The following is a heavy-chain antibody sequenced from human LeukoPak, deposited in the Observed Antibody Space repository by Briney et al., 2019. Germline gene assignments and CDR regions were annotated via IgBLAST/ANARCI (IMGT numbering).Heavy chain of an antibody. J-gene: IGHJ5*02. Sequence: SETLSLTCTVSGGSISSSSYYWSWIRQPAGKGLEWIGRIYTSGSTNYNPSLKSRVTMSVDTSKNQFSLKLRSVTAADTAVYYCARGVRGVNYYSWFDPWGQGTLVTVSS. CDR3: ARGVRGVNYYSWFDP. CDR1: GGSISSSSYY. CDR2: IYTSGST. D-gene: IGHD3-10*01. V-gene: IGHV4-61*02.